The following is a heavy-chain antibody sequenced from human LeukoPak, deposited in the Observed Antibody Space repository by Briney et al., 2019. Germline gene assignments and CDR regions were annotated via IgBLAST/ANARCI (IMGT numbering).Heavy chain of an antibody. CDR3: ASDQTYYDSSGYYYFDY. V-gene: IGHV3-23*01. Sequence: GGSLRLSCAASGFTFSSYAMSWVRQAPGKGLEWVSAISGSGGSTYYADSVKGRFTISRDNSKNTLYLQMNSLRAEDTAVYYCASDQTYYDSSGYYYFDYWGQGTLVTVSS. J-gene: IGHJ4*02. CDR2: ISGSGGST. D-gene: IGHD3-22*01. CDR1: GFTFSSYA.